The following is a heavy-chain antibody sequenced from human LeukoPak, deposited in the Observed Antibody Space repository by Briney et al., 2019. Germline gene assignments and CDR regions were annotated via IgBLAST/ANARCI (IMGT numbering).Heavy chain of an antibody. CDR3: TTLMGVVGPANY. CDR2: IKSNTDGGAT. V-gene: IGHV3-15*01. D-gene: IGHD1-26*01. J-gene: IGHJ4*02. CDR1: GSIFTNTW. Sequence: GGSLRLSCAASGSIFTNTWMSWVRQAPGKGLDWVGLIKSNTDGGATDYAAPVKGRFSISRDDSKNMVYLQMSSLKTEDTAMYYCTTLMGVVGPANYWGQGALVTVSS.